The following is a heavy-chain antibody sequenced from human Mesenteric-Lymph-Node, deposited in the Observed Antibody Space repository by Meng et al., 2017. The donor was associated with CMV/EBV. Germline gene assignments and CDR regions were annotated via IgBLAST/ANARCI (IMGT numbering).Heavy chain of an antibody. D-gene: IGHD3-10*01. J-gene: IGHJ5*02. CDR2: IRYDGSNK. V-gene: IGHV3-30*02. CDR3: VKVVAGTFDP. CDR1: GFTFSKYG. Sequence: GGSLRLSCAASGFTFSKYGMHWVRQTPDRGLQWVAFIRYDGSNKYYVDSVKGRFTISRDNSKNTLYLQMNSLRIEDTAVYYCVKVVAGTFDPWGQGILVTVSS.